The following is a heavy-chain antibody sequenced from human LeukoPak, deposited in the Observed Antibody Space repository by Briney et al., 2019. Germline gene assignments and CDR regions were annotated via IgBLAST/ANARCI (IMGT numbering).Heavy chain of an antibody. D-gene: IGHD2-2*01. Sequence: SETLSLTCAVYGGSFSGYYWSWIRQPPGKGLEWIGEINHSGSTNYNPSLKSRVTISVDTSKNQFSLKLSSVTAADTAVYYCARRAPYCSSTSCHLWYYYYYMDVWGKGTTVTVSS. J-gene: IGHJ6*03. V-gene: IGHV4-34*01. CDR3: ARRAPYCSSTSCHLWYYYYYMDV. CDR2: INHSGST. CDR1: GGSFSGYY.